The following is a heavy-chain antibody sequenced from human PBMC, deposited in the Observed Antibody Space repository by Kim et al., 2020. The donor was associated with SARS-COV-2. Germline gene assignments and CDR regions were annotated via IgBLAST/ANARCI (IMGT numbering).Heavy chain of an antibody. CDR1: GFTFDDYA. V-gene: IGHV3-9*01. CDR2: ISWNSGSI. J-gene: IGHJ4*01. D-gene: IGHD1-26*01. Sequence: GGSLRLSCAASGFTFDDYAMHWVRQAPGKGLEWVSGISWNSGSIGYADSVKGRFTISRDNAKNSLYLQMNSLRAEDTALYYCAKDSDWELPGEALDYWG. CDR3: AKDSDWELPGEALDY.